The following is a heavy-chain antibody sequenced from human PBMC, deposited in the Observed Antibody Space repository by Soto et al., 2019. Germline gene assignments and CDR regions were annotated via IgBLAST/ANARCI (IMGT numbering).Heavy chain of an antibody. CDR3: ARLKHPVPYYFDY. Sequence: GESLKISCQGSGYSFTSYWIGWVRQLPGKGLEWMGIIYPGDSDTRYSPSFQGQVTISADKSISTAYLQWSSLKASDTAMYYCARLKHPVPYYFDYWGQGTLVTVSS. V-gene: IGHV5-51*01. CDR2: IYPGDSDT. D-gene: IGHD6-6*01. CDR1: GYSFTSYW. J-gene: IGHJ4*02.